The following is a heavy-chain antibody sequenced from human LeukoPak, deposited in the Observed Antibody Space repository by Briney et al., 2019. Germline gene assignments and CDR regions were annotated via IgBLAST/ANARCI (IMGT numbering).Heavy chain of an antibody. J-gene: IGHJ3*02. CDR3: ARDSGSYHLRYAFDI. D-gene: IGHD1-26*01. Sequence: ASVKVSCKASGYTFTTYYMHWVRQAPGQGLEWMGIINPTGGSTSYAQKFQGRVTMTRDTSTSTVYMELTSLRSEDSAVYYCARDSGSYHLRYAFDIWGQGTMVTVSS. CDR1: GYTFTTYY. V-gene: IGHV1-46*01. CDR2: INPTGGST.